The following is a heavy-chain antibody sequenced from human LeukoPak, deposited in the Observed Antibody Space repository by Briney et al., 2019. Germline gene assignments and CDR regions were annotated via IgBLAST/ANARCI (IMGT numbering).Heavy chain of an antibody. V-gene: IGHV3-30*04. Sequence: PGGSLRLSCAASGFTFSSYAMHWVRQAPGKGLEWVAVISYDGSNKYYADSVKGRFTISRDNSKNTLYLQMNSLRAEDTAVYYCARDSWLVGAYTGYWYFDFWGRGTLVTVSS. CDR2: ISYDGSNK. CDR1: GFTFSSYA. CDR3: ARDSWLVGAYTGYWYFDF. J-gene: IGHJ2*01. D-gene: IGHD1-26*01.